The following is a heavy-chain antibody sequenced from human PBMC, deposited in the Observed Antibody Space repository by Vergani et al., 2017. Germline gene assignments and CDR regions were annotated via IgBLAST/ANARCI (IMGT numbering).Heavy chain of an antibody. Sequence: QVQLVQSGAEVKKPGSSVKVSCKASGDTFSRYAISWVRQVPGQGLEWMGGFIPIFDTTNNAQRFQGRVTITADDSTSTAYMELSSLRSEDTAVYYCARALQPVITMVRGLVYYYGMDVWGQGTTVTVSS. CDR1: GDTFSRYA. CDR3: ARALQPVITMVRGLVYYYGMDV. J-gene: IGHJ6*02. CDR2: FIPIFDTT. D-gene: IGHD3-10*01. V-gene: IGHV1-69*12.